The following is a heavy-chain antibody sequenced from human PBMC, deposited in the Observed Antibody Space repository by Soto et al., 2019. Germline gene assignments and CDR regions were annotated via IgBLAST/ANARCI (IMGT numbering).Heavy chain of an antibody. J-gene: IGHJ3*02. CDR3: ARQIGDDPFDI. D-gene: IGHD3-3*01. V-gene: IGHV4-59*01. CDR2: IYRTGST. CDR1: GCSISTYY. Sequence: SETLSLTCTVSGCSISTYYWNWIRQSPGKGLEWIGYIYRTGSTHYNPSLNSRVAISLDTSRNKFSLKLNSVTAADTAVYFCARQIGDDPFDIWGQGTMVTVSS.